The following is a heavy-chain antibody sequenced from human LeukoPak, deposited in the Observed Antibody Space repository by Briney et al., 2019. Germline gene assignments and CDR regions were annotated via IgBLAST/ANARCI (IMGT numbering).Heavy chain of an antibody. CDR1: GYTFTGYY. D-gene: IGHD6-13*01. J-gene: IGHJ3*02. CDR2: INPNSGGT. CDR3: ARERVQQLVRKAFDI. Sequence: EASVKVSCKASGYTFTGYYMHWVRQAPGQGLEWMGWINPNSGGTNYAQKFQGRVTMTRDTSISTAYMELSRLRSDDTAVYYCARERVQQLVRKAFDIWGQGTMVTVSS. V-gene: IGHV1-2*02.